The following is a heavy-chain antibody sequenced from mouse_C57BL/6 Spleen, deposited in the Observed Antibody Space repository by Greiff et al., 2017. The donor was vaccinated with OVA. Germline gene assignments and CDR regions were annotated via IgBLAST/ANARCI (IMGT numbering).Heavy chain of an antibody. CDR2: IDPETGGT. V-gene: IGHV1-15*01. Sequence: QVQLKESGAELVRPGASVTLSCKASGYTFTDYEMHWVKQTPVHGLEWIGAIDPETGGTAYNQKFKGKAILTADKSSSTAYMELRSLTSEDSAVYYCTRGGTTVVESLDYWGQGTTLTVSS. J-gene: IGHJ2*01. D-gene: IGHD1-1*01. CDR3: TRGGTTVVESLDY. CDR1: GYTFTDYE.